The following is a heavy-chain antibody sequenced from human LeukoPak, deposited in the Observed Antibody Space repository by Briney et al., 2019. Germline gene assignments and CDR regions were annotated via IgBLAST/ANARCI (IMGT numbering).Heavy chain of an antibody. V-gene: IGHV3-21*01. CDR1: GFTFSSYS. Sequence: GGSLRLSCAASGFTFSSYSMNWVRQAPGKGLEWVSSISSSSSYIYYADSVKGRFTISRDNAKNSLYLQMNNLRAEDTAVYYCARDASVVVTANFDYWGQGTLVTVSS. J-gene: IGHJ4*02. CDR2: ISSSSSYI. CDR3: ARDASVVVTANFDY. D-gene: IGHD2-21*02.